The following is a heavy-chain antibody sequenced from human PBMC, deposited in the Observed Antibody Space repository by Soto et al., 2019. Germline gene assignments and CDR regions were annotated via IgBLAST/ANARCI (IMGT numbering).Heavy chain of an antibody. V-gene: IGHV3-9*01. D-gene: IGHD4-17*01. CDR1: GFTFDDYA. Sequence: VQLVESGGGLVQPGWSLRLSCAASGFTFDDYALHWVRRAPGKGLEWVSGISWNSGAIGYADSVKGRFTISRDNAKNSLYLQMNSLRAEDTALYYCAKTTVTTGYMDVWGKGTTVTVSS. J-gene: IGHJ6*03. CDR2: ISWNSGAI. CDR3: AKTTVTTGYMDV.